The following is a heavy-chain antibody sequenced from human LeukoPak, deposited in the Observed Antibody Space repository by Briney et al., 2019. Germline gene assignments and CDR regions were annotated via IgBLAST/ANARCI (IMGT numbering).Heavy chain of an antibody. CDR3: ARAMTTVTPGYWYFDL. J-gene: IGHJ2*01. CDR2: IYYSGST. CDR1: GGSISSYY. V-gene: IGHV4-59*01. D-gene: IGHD4-17*01. Sequence: PSETLSLTCTVSGGSISSYYWSWIRQPPGKGLEWIGYIYYSGSTNYNPSLKSRVTISVDTSKNQFSLKLSSVTAADTAVYYCARAMTTVTPGYWYFDLWGRGTLVTVSS.